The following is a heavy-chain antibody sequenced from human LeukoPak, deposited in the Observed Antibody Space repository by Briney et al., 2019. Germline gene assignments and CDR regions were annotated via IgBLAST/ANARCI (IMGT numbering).Heavy chain of an antibody. D-gene: IGHD4-17*01. CDR3: ARKDYGDFRYDY. V-gene: IGHV1-18*01. CDR1: GYPFTSYG. J-gene: IGHJ4*02. Sequence: GASVKVSCKASGYPFTSYGISWVRQAPGQGLEWMGWISAYNGNTNYAQRLQGRVTMTTDTSTSTAYMELRSLRSDDTAVYYCARKDYGDFRYDYWGQGTLVTVSS. CDR2: ISAYNGNT.